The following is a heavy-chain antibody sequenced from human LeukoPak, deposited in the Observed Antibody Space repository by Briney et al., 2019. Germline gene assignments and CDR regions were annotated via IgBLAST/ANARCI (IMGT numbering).Heavy chain of an antibody. CDR2: FDPEDGET. J-gene: IGHJ5*02. CDR3: ATARYSPGWFDP. D-gene: IGHD1-14*01. V-gene: IGHV1-24*01. CDR1: GYTLTELS. Sequence: ASVKVSCKVSGYTLTELSMHWVRQAPGKGLEWMGGFDPEDGETIYAQKFQGRVTMTEDTSTDIAYMELSSLRSEDTAVYYCATARYSPGWFDPWGQGTLVTVSS.